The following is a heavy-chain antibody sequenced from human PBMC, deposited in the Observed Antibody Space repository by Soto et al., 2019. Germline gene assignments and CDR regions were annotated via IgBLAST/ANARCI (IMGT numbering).Heavy chain of an antibody. V-gene: IGHV1-69*04. D-gene: IGHD1-20*01. CDR3: ARDDGGITGNLAPIDY. J-gene: IGHJ4*02. CDR2: IIPILGIA. Sequence: SVKVSCKASGGTFSNYTMSWVQPAPGQGLEWMGRIIPILGIANYAQKFQGRVTITADKSTSTAYMELSSLRSEDTAVYYCARDDGGITGNLAPIDYWGQGTLVTVSS. CDR1: GGTFSNYT.